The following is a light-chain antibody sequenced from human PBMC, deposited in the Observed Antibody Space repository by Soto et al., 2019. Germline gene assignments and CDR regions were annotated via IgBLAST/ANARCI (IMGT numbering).Light chain of an antibody. CDR3: QAYDYSLTAAV. J-gene: IGLJ3*02. Sequence: QAVVTQPTSVSGAPGQRVTISCTGNSSNLGAGYDVHWYQQLPGAAPKLVIFGNRNRPSGVPERFSGSKSGTSASLAITGRQAEDEADYYCQAYDYSLTAAVFGGGTKLTVL. CDR2: GNR. V-gene: IGLV1-40*01. CDR1: SSNLGAGYD.